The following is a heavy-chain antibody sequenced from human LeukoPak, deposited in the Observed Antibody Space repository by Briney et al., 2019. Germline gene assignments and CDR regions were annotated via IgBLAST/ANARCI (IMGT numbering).Heavy chain of an antibody. CDR2: ISAYNGNT. V-gene: IGHV1-18*01. CDR1: GYTFTSYG. D-gene: IGHD3-22*01. CDR3: ARVGYDSSGLYYYYYMDV. J-gene: IGHJ6*03. Sequence: ASVKVSCKASGYTFTSYGISWLRQAPGQGLEWMGWISAYNGNTNYAQKLQGRVTMTTDTSTSTAYMELRSLRSDDTAVYYCARVGYDSSGLYYYYYMDVWGKGTTVTVSS.